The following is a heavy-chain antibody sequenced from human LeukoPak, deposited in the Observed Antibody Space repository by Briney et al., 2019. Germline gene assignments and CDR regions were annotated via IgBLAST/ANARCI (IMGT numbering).Heavy chain of an antibody. J-gene: IGHJ4*02. CDR2: ISGSGDTT. V-gene: IGHV3-23*01. Sequence: QSGGSLRLSCAAWGFIFTSYTMTWVRQAPGKGLEWVSAISGSGDTTSYADSVKGRFAISRDNSKNTLYLQMNSLRAEDTALYYCACLGVPGSYKHFFDYWGQGTLVTVSS. D-gene: IGHD3-10*01. CDR3: ACLGVPGSYKHFFDY. CDR1: GFIFTSYT.